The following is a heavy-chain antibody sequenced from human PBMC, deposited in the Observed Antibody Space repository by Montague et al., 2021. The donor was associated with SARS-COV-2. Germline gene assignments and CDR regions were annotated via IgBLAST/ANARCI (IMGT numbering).Heavy chain of an antibody. V-gene: IGHV3-48*03. CDR1: GFTFSSYE. CDR2: ISSSGSLI. CDR3: AGDRPLDSYDPNFQY. J-gene: IGHJ1*01. D-gene: IGHD2-21*01. Sequence: SLRLSCAASGFTFSSYEMNWVRQAPGKGLEWVSYISSSGSLIYYADSVKGRFTISRDNAKNSLYLQMNGLRAEDTAVYYCAGDRPLDSYDPNFQYWGQGTLVTVSS.